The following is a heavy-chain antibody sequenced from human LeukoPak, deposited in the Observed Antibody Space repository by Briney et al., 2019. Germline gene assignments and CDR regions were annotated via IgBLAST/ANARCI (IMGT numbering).Heavy chain of an antibody. D-gene: IGHD3-22*01. CDR3: ARGGGYYDSSGYYPFDY. V-gene: IGHV4-30-2*01. J-gene: IGHJ4*02. CDR2: IYHSGST. Sequence: SQTLSLTCAVSGGSISSGGYSWSWIRQPPGKGLEWIGYIYHSGSTYYNPSPKSRVTISVDRSKNQFSLKLSSVTAADTAVYYCARGGGYYDSSGYYPFDYWGQGTLVTVSS. CDR1: GGSISSGGYS.